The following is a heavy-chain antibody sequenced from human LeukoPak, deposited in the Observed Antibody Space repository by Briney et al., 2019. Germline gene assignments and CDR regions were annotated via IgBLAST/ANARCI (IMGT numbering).Heavy chain of an antibody. V-gene: IGHV4-4*07. CDR2: IYTSGST. CDR3: AREVAVAGKGFYYYYYMDV. Sequence: PSETLSLTCTVSGGSISSYYWSWIRQPAGKGLEWIGRIYTSGSTNYNPSLKSRVTMSVDTSKNQFSLKLSSVTAADTAVYYCAREVAVAGKGFYYYYYMDVWGKGTTVTISS. D-gene: IGHD6-19*01. CDR1: GGSISSYY. J-gene: IGHJ6*03.